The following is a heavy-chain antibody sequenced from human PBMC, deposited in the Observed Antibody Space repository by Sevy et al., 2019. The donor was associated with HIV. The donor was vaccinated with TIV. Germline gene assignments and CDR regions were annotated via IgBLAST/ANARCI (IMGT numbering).Heavy chain of an antibody. V-gene: IGHV4-39*01. Sequence: SETLSLTCTVSGGSISRNSHYWGWIRQPPGKGLEWIGSIYYSGSTYYNPSLKGRVTISGDTSKNQFSLKLSSVTAADTAVYYCATHALSITIFGVVTRNWFDPWGQGTLVTVS. J-gene: IGHJ5*02. D-gene: IGHD3-3*01. CDR3: ATHALSITIFGVVTRNWFDP. CDR1: GGSISRNSHY. CDR2: IYYSGST.